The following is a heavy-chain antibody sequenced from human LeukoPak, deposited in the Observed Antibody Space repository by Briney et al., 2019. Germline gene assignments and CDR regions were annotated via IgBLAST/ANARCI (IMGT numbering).Heavy chain of an antibody. V-gene: IGHV4-39*01. CDR3: ARLLVDSGSYPGVSDY. CDR1: GGSLSSSSYY. D-gene: IGHD1-26*01. Sequence: PSETLSLTCTVSGGSLSSSSYYWGWIRRPPGKGLEWLGSIYYSGSTYYNPSLKSRVTISVDTSKNQFSLKLSSVTAADTAVYYCARLLVDSGSYPGVSDYWGQGTLVTVSS. CDR2: IYYSGST. J-gene: IGHJ4*02.